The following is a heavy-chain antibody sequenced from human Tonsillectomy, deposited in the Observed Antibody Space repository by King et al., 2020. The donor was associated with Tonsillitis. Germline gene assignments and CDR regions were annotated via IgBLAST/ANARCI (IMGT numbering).Heavy chain of an antibody. J-gene: IGHJ5*02. CDR1: GVSINSGGYY. CDR2: IYYSGST. CDR3: ASSRGYCSNPCGYRRHDP. Sequence: QLQESGPGLVKPSQTLSLTCTVSGVSINSGGYYWSWIRQHPGKGLEWIGYIYYSGSTYYNPPLKSRVTISVDTSKNQFSLMLRSVTAADTAVYYCASSRGYCSNPCGYRRHDPWGQGNLVTVSA. V-gene: IGHV4-31*03. D-gene: IGHD2-2*01.